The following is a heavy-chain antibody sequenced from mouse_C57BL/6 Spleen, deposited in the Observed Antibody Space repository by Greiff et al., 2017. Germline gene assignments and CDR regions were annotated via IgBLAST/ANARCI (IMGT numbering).Heavy chain of an antibody. CDR2: INPYNGGT. J-gene: IGHJ3*01. V-gene: IGHV1-19*01. CDR1: GYTFTDYY. D-gene: IGHD2-4*01. CDR3: ARRDYDSLFAY. Sequence: VQLKQSGPVLVKPGASVKMSCKASGYTFTDYYMNWVKQSHGKSLEWIGVINPYNGGTSYNQKFKGKATLTVDKSSSTAYMELNSLTSEDSAVYYCARRDYDSLFAYWGQGTLVTVSA.